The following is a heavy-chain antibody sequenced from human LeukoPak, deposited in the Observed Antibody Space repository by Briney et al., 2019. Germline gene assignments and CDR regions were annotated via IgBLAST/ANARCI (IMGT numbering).Heavy chain of an antibody. CDR1: GYTFTTYN. CDR2: MNPNTGDT. D-gene: IGHD3-22*01. V-gene: IGHV1-8*03. CDR3: ARGQQAYYLNDY. J-gene: IGHJ4*02. Sequence: GASVKVSCKASGYTFTTYNINLVRQAAGQGLEWMGWMNPNTGDTGYAQKFQGRITITKNSSMSTASMELSSLTSEDTAVYYCARGQQAYYLNDYWGQGTLVSVSS.